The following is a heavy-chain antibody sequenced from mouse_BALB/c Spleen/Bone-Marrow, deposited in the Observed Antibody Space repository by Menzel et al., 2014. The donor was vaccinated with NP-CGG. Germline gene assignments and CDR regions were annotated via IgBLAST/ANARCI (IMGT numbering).Heavy chain of an antibody. V-gene: IGHV5-6-3*01. D-gene: IGHD3-2*02. CDR3: AKNQEEFDY. CDR2: INSNGGIT. J-gene: IGHJ2*01. Sequence: VQLQQSGGGLVQPGGSLKLSCAASGFTFSNYGMSWVRQTPDKRLELVATINSNGGITYYPDSVKGRFTISRDNAKNTLYLQMSSLKSEDTAMYYCAKNQEEFDYWRQGLPLSVSS. CDR1: GFTFSNYG.